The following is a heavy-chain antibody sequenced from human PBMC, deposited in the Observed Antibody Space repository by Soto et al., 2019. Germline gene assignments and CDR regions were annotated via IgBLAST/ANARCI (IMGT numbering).Heavy chain of an antibody. CDR1: GGTFSSYA. D-gene: IGHD3-3*01. V-gene: IGHV1-69*01. CDR3: ARVRDFLSGYKWFET. J-gene: IGHJ5*02. Sequence: QVQLVQSGAEVKKPGSSVKVSCKASGGTFSSYAISWVRQAPGQGLEWMGGIIPIFGTANYAQKFQGRVPITADESTSTAYMEMISLRAEDTAVYYCARVRDFLSGYKWFETWGLGALVTVSS. CDR2: IIPIFGTA.